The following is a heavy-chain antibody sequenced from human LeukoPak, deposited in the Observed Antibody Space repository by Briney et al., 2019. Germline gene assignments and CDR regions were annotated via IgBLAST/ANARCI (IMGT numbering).Heavy chain of an antibody. CDR1: GGSVSSTTYY. CDR2: INYSGST. V-gene: IGHV4-39*01. CDR3: ARYVVYGSGKYYFDY. J-gene: IGHJ4*02. D-gene: IGHD3-10*01. Sequence: SETLSLTCTVSGGSVSSTTYYWSWIRQPPGKGLEWIASINYSGSTYYNPSLKSRVTISVDTSENQFSLKLSSVIAPDTAVYYCARYVVYGSGKYYFDYWGQGTLVTVSS.